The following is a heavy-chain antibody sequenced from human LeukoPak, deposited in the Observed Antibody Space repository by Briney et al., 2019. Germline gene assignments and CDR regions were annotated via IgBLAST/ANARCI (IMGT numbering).Heavy chain of an antibody. J-gene: IGHJ4*02. CDR2: VDPEDGET. CDR1: GYTFTDYY. D-gene: IGHD3-22*01. Sequence: ASVKVSCKVSGYTFTDYYMHWVQQAPGKGLEWMGLVDPEDGETIYAQKFQGRVTMTEDTSTDTAYKELSSLRSEDTAVYYCATHRGYYDSSGYSHWGQGTLVTVSS. CDR3: ATHRGYYDSSGYSH. V-gene: IGHV1-69-2*01.